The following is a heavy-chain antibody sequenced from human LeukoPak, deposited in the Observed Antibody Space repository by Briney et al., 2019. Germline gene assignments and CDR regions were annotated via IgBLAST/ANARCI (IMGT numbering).Heavy chain of an antibody. V-gene: IGHV3-48*01. D-gene: IGHD3-3*01. CDR1: GFTFSSYS. CDR3: ARSLLTRSSSFDY. J-gene: IGHJ4*02. Sequence: PGGSLRLSCAASGFTFSSYSMNWVRQAPGRGLEWVSYISSSSSTIYYADSVKGRSTISRDNAKNSLYLQMNSLRAEDTAVYYCARSLLTRSSSFDYWGQGTLVTVSS. CDR2: ISSSSSTI.